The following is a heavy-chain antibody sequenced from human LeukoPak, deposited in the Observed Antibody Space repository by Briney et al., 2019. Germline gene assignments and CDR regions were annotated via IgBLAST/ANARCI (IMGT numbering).Heavy chain of an antibody. D-gene: IGHD1-26*01. Sequence: ASVKVSCKASGYTFTSYYMHWVRQAPGQGLEWMGLINPTGGSTGYAQKFQGRVTMTRDMSTSTDCMELSSLRSEDTAIYYCARDNSVGDNAWWFDPWGQGTLVTASS. CDR1: GYTFTSYY. V-gene: IGHV1-46*01. CDR2: INPTGGST. J-gene: IGHJ5*02. CDR3: ARDNSVGDNAWWFDP.